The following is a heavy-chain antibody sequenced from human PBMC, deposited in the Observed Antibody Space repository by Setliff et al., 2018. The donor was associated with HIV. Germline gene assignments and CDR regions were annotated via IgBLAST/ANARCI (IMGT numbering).Heavy chain of an antibody. V-gene: IGHV4-39*01. D-gene: IGHD1-26*01. Sequence: ETLSLTWTVSGASISSSSHHWAWIRQPPGKGLEYIGNIYYTGSTHHNPSLESRVATSVDTSKNQFSLKLSSVTAADTAVYYCARIVRWELVATSTFFYYYMDVWGKGTTVTVSS. CDR3: ARIVRWELVATSTFFYYYMDV. CDR1: GASISSSSHH. J-gene: IGHJ6*03. CDR2: IYYTGST.